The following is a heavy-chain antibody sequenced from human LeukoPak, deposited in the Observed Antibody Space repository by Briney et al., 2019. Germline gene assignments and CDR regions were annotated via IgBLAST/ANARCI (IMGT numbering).Heavy chain of an antibody. J-gene: IGHJ6*02. V-gene: IGHV4-30-2*01. Sequence: SQTLSLTCAVSGGSISSGGYSWSRIRQPPGKGLEWIGYIYHSGSTYYNPSLKSRVTISVDRSKNQFSLKLSSVTAADTAVYYCARVNVNYYYYGMDVWGQGTTVTVSS. CDR2: IYHSGST. CDR3: ARVNVNYYYYGMDV. D-gene: IGHD2/OR15-2a*01. CDR1: GGSISSGGYS.